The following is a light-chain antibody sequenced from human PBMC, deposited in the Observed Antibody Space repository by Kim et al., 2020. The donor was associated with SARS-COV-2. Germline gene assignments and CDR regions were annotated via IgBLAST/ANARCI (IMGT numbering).Light chain of an antibody. V-gene: IGLV3-19*01. CDR2: GKN. CDR1: SLRRYY. J-gene: IGLJ1*01. CDR3: NSRDSSGYHLLYV. Sequence: SSELTQDPAVSVALGQTVRITCQGDSLRRYYASWYQQKPGQAPVFVIYGKNNRPSGIPDRFSGSSSGNTASLTITGAQAEDEADYYCNSRDSSGYHLLYV.